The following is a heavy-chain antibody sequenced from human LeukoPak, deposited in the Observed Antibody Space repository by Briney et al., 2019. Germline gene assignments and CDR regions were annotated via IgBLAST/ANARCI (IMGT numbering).Heavy chain of an antibody. Sequence: PGGSLRLSCAASGFTFSSYAMSWVRQAPGKGLEWVAFIRYDGSNKYYADSVKGRFTISRNNSKNTLYLQMNSLGAEDTAVYYCAKGLGGNDYGDPGVDYWGQGTLVTVSS. CDR2: IRYDGSNK. D-gene: IGHD4-17*01. CDR1: GFTFSSYA. CDR3: AKGLGGNDYGDPGVDY. V-gene: IGHV3-30*02. J-gene: IGHJ4*02.